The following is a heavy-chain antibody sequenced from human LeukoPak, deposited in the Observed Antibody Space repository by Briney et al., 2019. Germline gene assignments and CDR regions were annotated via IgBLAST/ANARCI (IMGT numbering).Heavy chain of an antibody. CDR2: IYYSGST. Sequence: SETLSLTCTVSGGSISSYYWSWIRQPPGKGLEWIGYIYYSGSTNYNPSLKSRVTISVDTSKNQFSLKLSSVTAADTAVYYCARARITMVRGVTGWNWFDPWGQGTLVTVSS. CDR3: ARARITMVRGVTGWNWFDP. J-gene: IGHJ5*02. V-gene: IGHV4-59*12. CDR1: GGSISSYY. D-gene: IGHD3-10*01.